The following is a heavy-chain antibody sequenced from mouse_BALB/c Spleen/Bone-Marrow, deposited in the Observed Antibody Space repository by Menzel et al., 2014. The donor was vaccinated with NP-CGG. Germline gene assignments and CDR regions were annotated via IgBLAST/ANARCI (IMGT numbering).Heavy chain of an antibody. CDR3: ARLQGTTVVRDYYFDY. J-gene: IGHJ2*01. CDR1: GYTFTSYW. D-gene: IGHD1-1*01. Sequence: QVQLPQSGASFVSPLASCKLSCKASGYTFTSYWMNWVKQRPEQGLEWIGRIDPYDSETHYNQKFKDKAILTVDKSSSTAYMQLSSLTSEDSAVYYCARLQGTTVVRDYYFDYWGQGTTLTVSS. CDR2: IDPYDSET. V-gene: IGHV1-69*02.